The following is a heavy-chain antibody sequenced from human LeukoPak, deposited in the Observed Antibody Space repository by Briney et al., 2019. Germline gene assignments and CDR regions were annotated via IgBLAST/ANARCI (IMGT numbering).Heavy chain of an antibody. CDR2: FYSSTRT. J-gene: IGHJ6*04. D-gene: IGHD4-17*01. CDR3: ARCMSELDYGDYAYYYHMDV. Sequence: PSETLSLTCTVSGDSLTSGSRYWSWIRQPAGKGLEWIGHFYSSTRTTYNPSLESRVTISGDTAKNQFSLKLDSVTAADTAVYFYARCMSELDYGDYAYYYHMDVWGKGTTVTVSS. V-gene: IGHV4-61*09. CDR1: GDSLTSGSRY.